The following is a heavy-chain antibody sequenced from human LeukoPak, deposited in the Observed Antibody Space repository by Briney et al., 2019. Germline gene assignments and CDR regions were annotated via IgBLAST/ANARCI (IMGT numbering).Heavy chain of an antibody. D-gene: IGHD4-11*01. Sequence: GGSLRLSCAASGFTFSSYGMHWVRQAPGKGLEWVAVISYDGSNKYYADSVKGRFTISRDNSKNTLYLQMNSLRAEDTAVYYCAKESASNNEFDYWGQGTLVTVSS. V-gene: IGHV3-30*18. CDR1: GFTFSSYG. J-gene: IGHJ4*02. CDR2: ISYDGSNK. CDR3: AKESASNNEFDY.